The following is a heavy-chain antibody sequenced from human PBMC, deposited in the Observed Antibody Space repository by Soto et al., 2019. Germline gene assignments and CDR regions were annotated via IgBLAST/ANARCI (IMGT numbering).Heavy chain of an antibody. Sequence: QVQLQESGPGLVKPSETLSLTCTVSGGSISSYYWSWIRQPPGKGLEWIGYIYYSGSTNYNPSLKSRVTRSVDTSKNQFSLKLSSVTAADTAVYYCARAVAAGEKWFDPWGQGTLVTVSS. V-gene: IGHV4-59*01. J-gene: IGHJ5*02. CDR1: GGSISSYY. CDR2: IYYSGST. D-gene: IGHD6-13*01. CDR3: ARAVAAGEKWFDP.